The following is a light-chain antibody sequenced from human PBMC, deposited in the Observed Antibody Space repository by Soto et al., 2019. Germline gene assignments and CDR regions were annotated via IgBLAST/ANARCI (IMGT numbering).Light chain of an antibody. Sequence: VLTQSPATLSLSPGERATLSCRASQSVTNSLVWYQQRPGQAPRLLIYDASKRATGIPARFSGSRSGTDSTLTISSLEPDDFALYYCQQRYSWPPMYTVGQGTKLEIK. CDR2: DAS. V-gene: IGKV3-11*01. CDR3: QQRYSWPPMYT. J-gene: IGKJ2*01. CDR1: QSVTNS.